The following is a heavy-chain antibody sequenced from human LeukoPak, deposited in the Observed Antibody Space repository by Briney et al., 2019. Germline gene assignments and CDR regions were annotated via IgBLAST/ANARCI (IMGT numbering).Heavy chain of an antibody. CDR3: ARIRIAARSLYFDY. CDR1: GFSLSTSGVG. Sequence: SGPTLVKPTQTLTLTCTFSGFSLSTSGVGVGWIRQPPGKALEWLARIDWDDDKYYSTSLKTRLTISKDTSKNQVVLTMTNMDPVDTATYYCARIRIAARSLYFDYWGQGTLVTVSS. CDR2: IDWDDDK. J-gene: IGHJ4*02. V-gene: IGHV2-70*11. D-gene: IGHD6-6*01.